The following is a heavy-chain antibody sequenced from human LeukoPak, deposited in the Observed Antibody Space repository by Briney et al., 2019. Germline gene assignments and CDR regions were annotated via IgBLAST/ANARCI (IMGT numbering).Heavy chain of an antibody. CDR1: GFTFSSYA. D-gene: IGHD3-9*01. J-gene: IGHJ4*02. CDR3: AKTPTFYDVLTGYSNDY. Sequence: GGSLRPSCAASGFTFSSYAMSWVRQAPGKGLEWVSSIGGIGDNTHYADSVKGRFTISRDTSRNTLYLQMNTLRVEDTAIYYCAKTPTFYDVLTGYSNDYWGQGTLVTVSS. V-gene: IGHV3-23*01. CDR2: IGGIGDNT.